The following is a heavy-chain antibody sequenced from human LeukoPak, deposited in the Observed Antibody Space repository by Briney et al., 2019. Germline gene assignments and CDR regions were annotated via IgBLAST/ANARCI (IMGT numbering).Heavy chain of an antibody. CDR1: GFTFSSYG. CDR3: ARGSRYGDYPYYCDF. V-gene: IGHV3-30*02. J-gene: IGHJ4*02. Sequence: GGSLRLSAAASGFTFSSYGMHWVRQAPGKGLEWVAFIRYDGSNKYYADSVKGRFTISRDNSKNTVLLQMNNLRLEDAAVYYCARGSRYGDYPYYCDFWGQGTLVTVSS. CDR2: IRYDGSNK. D-gene: IGHD4-17*01.